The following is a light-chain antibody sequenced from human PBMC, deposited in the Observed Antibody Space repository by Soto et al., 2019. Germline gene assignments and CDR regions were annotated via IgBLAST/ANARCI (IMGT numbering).Light chain of an antibody. CDR1: QNIRNW. CDR2: DAS. J-gene: IGKJ1*01. Sequence: DIQMTQSPSTLSASVGDRVTITCRASQNIRNWLAWYAQTPGKAPKLLIFDASTLESGVPSRFSGSGSGTEFTLTISGLQPDDFATYYCQHYSDYWTFGQGTKVEIK. CDR3: QHYSDYWT. V-gene: IGKV1-5*01.